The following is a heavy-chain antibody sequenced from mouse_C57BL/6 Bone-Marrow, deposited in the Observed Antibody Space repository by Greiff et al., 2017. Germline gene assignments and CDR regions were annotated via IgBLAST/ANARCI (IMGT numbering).Heavy chain of an antibody. CDR2: IFPGSGST. V-gene: IGHV1-55*01. Sequence: QVQLQQPGAELVKPGASVKMSCKASGYTFTSYWITWVKQRPGQGLEWIGDIFPGSGSTNYNEKFKSKATLTVDTSSSTAYMQLSSLTSEDSAVDYCARSGGLRHPAYAMDYWGQGTSVTVSS. CDR3: ARSGGLRHPAYAMDY. CDR1: GYTFTSYW. D-gene: IGHD2-4*01. J-gene: IGHJ4*01.